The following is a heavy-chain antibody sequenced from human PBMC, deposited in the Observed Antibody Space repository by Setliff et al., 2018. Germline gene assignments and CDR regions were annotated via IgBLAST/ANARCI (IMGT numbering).Heavy chain of an antibody. CDR2: IKQDGSEK. Sequence: GSLRLSCEVSGFDFATNWMTWVRQAPGKGLEWVANIKQDGSEKYYLGAVKGRFTISRDNAKNSLYLQMNSLRAEDTAVYYCARVMGTRMLTATWYFDLWGRGTLVTVSS. CDR1: GFDFATNW. CDR3: ARVMGTRMLTATWYFDL. D-gene: IGHD6-25*01. V-gene: IGHV3-7*01. J-gene: IGHJ2*01.